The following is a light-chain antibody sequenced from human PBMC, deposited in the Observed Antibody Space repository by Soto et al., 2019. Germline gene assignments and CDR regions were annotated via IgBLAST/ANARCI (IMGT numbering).Light chain of an antibody. CDR3: QQYNSYRT. J-gene: IGKJ1*01. Sequence: EVVMTQSPATLSVSPGEGATLSCRASQDVGSLVAWYQQKPGQAPRLLIYRVSTRATDIAARFTGSGSGTDFTLSISSLQTEDFAVYYCQQYNSYRTFGQGTKVEIK. V-gene: IGKV3-15*01. CDR1: QDVGSL. CDR2: RVS.